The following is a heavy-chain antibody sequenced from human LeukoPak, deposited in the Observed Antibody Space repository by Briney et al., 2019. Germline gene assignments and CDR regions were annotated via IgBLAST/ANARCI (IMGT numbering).Heavy chain of an antibody. CDR2: IYHSGST. CDR3: ARGVCSGGSCSYYYYKYYMDV. D-gene: IGHD2-15*01. V-gene: IGHV4-4*02. CDR1: GGSISSSNW. J-gene: IGHJ6*03. Sequence: SETLSLTCAVSGGSISSSNWWSWVRQPPGKGLEWIGEIYHSGSTNYNPSLKSRVTISVDKSRNHFSLKLSSVTAADTAVYYCARGVCSGGSCSYYYYKYYMDVWGKGTTVTVSS.